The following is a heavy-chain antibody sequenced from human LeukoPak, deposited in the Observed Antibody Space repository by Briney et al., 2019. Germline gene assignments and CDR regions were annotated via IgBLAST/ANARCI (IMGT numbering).Heavy chain of an antibody. J-gene: IGHJ4*02. D-gene: IGHD3-10*01. V-gene: IGHV3-48*02. CDR1: GFTFSRDS. CDR3: ARGEYD. Sequence: GGSLRPSCAASGFTFSRDSINWVRQAPGKGLEWISYISAGGSTMYYADSVKGRFTISRDNAKNALYLQVSSLRDEDTAVYYCARGEYDWGQGTLVTVSS. CDR2: ISAGGSTM.